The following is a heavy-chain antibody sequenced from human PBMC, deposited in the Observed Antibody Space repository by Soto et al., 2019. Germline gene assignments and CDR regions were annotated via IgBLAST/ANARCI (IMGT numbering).Heavy chain of an antibody. CDR2: IIPIFGTA. D-gene: IGHD2-2*01. V-gene: IGHV1-69*01. J-gene: IGHJ6*02. Sequence: QVQLVQSGAEVKKPGSSVKVSCKASGGTFSSYAISWARQAPGQGLEWMGGIIPIFGTANYAQKFQGRVTITADESTSTAYMELSSLRSEDTAVYYCARESPPDIVVVPAPIPYYYYGMDVWGQGTTVTVSS. CDR1: GGTFSSYA. CDR3: ARESPPDIVVVPAPIPYYYYGMDV.